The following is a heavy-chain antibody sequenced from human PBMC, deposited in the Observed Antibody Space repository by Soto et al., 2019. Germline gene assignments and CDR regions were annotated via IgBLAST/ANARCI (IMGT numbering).Heavy chain of an antibody. CDR2: IYYSGST. D-gene: IGHD2-15*01. CDR3: ASRGTTTDCSGGSCYARGFDY. CDR1: GGSISSGDYY. Sequence: QVQLQESGPGLVKPSQTLSLTCTVSGGSISSGDYYWSWIRQPPGKGLEWIGYIYYSGSTYYNPSLKGRVTISVAPSKNQFSLTLSSVPAADTAVYYCASRGTTTDCSGGSCYARGFDYWGQGTLVTVSS. J-gene: IGHJ4*02. V-gene: IGHV4-30-4*01.